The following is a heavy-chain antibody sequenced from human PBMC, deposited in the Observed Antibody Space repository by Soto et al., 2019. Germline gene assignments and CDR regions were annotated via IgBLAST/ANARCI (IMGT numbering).Heavy chain of an antibody. CDR1: GYSFTSYW. J-gene: IGHJ4*02. V-gene: IGHV5-51*01. Sequence: GESLKISCKGSGYSFTSYWIGWVRQMPGKGLEWMGVIYPGDSDTRYSPSFQGQVTISADKSISTAYLQWSSLKASDTAMYYCARGEDYYDSSGYYWPFDYWGQGTLVTV. D-gene: IGHD3-22*01. CDR2: IYPGDSDT. CDR3: ARGEDYYDSSGYYWPFDY.